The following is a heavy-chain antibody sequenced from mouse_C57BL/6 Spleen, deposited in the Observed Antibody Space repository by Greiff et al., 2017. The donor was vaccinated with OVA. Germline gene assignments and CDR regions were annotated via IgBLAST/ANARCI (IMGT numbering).Heavy chain of an antibody. Sequence: EVQLQESGAELVRPGASVKLSCTASGFNIKDDYMHWVKQRPEQGLEWIGWIDPENGDTEYASKFQGKATITADTSSNTAYLQLSSLTSEDTAVYYCTTLYGSSSWYFDVWGTGTTVTVSS. D-gene: IGHD1-1*01. CDR3: TTLYGSSSWYFDV. V-gene: IGHV14-4*01. J-gene: IGHJ1*03. CDR1: GFNIKDDY. CDR2: IDPENGDT.